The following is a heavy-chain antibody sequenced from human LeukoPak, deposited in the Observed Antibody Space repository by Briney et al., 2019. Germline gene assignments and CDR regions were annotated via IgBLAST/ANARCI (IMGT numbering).Heavy chain of an antibody. CDR3: ARGRYSYGPYGY. Sequence: SETLSLTCTVSGGSISGYYWGWIRQPPGKGLEWIGSIYHSGSTYYSPSLKSRVTISVDTSKNQFSLKLSSVTAADTAVYYCARGRYSYGPYGYWGQGTLVTASS. CDR2: IYHSGST. CDR1: GGSISGYY. J-gene: IGHJ4*02. V-gene: IGHV4-38-2*02. D-gene: IGHD5-18*01.